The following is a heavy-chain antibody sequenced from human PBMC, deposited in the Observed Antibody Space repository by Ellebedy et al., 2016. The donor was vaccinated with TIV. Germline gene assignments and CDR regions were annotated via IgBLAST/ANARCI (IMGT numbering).Heavy chain of an antibody. V-gene: IGHV3-21*01. Sequence: PGGSLRPSCAASGFTSSSFSMQWVRQAPGKGLEWVSSIISSSSYIYYADSVKGRFTISRDNAKNSLYLQMNSLRAEDTAVYYCARVGGNYDILLWGQGTLVTVSS. CDR3: ARVGGNYDILL. CDR1: GFTSSSFS. D-gene: IGHD3-9*01. CDR2: IISSSSYI. J-gene: IGHJ4*02.